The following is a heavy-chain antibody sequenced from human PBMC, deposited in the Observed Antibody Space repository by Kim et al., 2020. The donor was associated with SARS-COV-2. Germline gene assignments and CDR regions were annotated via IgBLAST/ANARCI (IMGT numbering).Heavy chain of an antibody. CDR2: INHSGST. CDR1: GGSFSGYY. D-gene: IGHD3-10*01. V-gene: IGHV4-34*01. Sequence: SETLSLTCAVYGGSFSGYYWSWIRQPPGKGLEWIGEINHSGSTNYNPSLKSRVTITVDTSKNQFSLKLSSVTAADTAVYYCAGGRGYYYGSGKFAYFDYWGQGTLVTVSS. J-gene: IGHJ4*02. CDR3: AGGRGYYYGSGKFAYFDY.